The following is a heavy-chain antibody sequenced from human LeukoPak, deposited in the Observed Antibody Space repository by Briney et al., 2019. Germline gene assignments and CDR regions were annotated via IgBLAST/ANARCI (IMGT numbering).Heavy chain of an antibody. CDR3: AMEEKIMDY. J-gene: IGHJ4*02. CDR2: INTNTGNP. D-gene: IGHD1-1*01. Sequence: GASVKVSCKASGYTFTSYGMNWVRQAPGQGLEWMGWINTNTGNPTYAQGFTGRFVFSLDTPVSTAYLQISSLKAEDTAVYYCAMEEKIMDYWGQGTLVTVSS. CDR1: GYTFTSYG. V-gene: IGHV7-4-1*02.